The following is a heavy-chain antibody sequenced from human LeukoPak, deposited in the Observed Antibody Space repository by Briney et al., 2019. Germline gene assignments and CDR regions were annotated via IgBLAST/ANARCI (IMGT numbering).Heavy chain of an antibody. CDR2: MNPNSGNT. CDR3: ARGFATIFGVVTPNWFDP. J-gene: IGHJ5*02. V-gene: IGHV1-8*01. CDR1: GYTFTSYD. Sequence: ASVKVSCKASGYTFTSYDINWVRQATGQGLEWMGWMNPNSGNTGYAQKFQGRVTMTRNTSISTAYMELSSLRSEDTAVYYCARGFATIFGVVTPNWFDPWGQGTLVTVSS. D-gene: IGHD3-3*01.